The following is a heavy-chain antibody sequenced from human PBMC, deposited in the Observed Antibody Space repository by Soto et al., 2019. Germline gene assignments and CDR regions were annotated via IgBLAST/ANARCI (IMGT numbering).Heavy chain of an antibody. D-gene: IGHD2-15*01. CDR2: INPEGNAK. CDR1: GFSINTYW. Sequence: GGSLRLSCSGFGFSINTYWMNWIRQTPGKGLEWVANINPEGNAKTYVDPVKGRFFVSRDDTRNSLDLQMTSLRVEDSAIYFCAAWDISNIWGQGILVTVYS. J-gene: IGHJ4*02. V-gene: IGHV3-7*01. CDR3: AAWDISNI.